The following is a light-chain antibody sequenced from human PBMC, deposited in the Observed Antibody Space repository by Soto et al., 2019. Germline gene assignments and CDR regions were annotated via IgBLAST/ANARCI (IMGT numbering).Light chain of an antibody. Sequence: EFVLTQSPGTLSLSPGERATLSCRASQSVSSNLAWYQQKPGQSPRLLIYGASTRATGIPARFSGSGSGTEFTLTISSLKSEDFAVYYCQQYNNWHPWTFGQGTKVDIK. V-gene: IGKV3-15*01. CDR2: GAS. CDR1: QSVSSN. CDR3: QQYNNWHPWT. J-gene: IGKJ1*01.